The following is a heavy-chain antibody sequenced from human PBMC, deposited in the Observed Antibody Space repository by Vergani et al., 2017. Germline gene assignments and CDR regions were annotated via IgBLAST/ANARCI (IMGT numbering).Heavy chain of an antibody. D-gene: IGHD2-2*02. Sequence: QVQLQESGSGLVKPSETLSLTCTVSGAAIKDFYWSWFRQPPGKGLEWIGYVYYTGSTTYNPSLKSRVTISVDTSNNQFSLRMTSLTAADTAVYYCARWDCSSTSCYNNYFDYWGQGTLVTVSS. V-gene: IGHV4-59*01. CDR2: VYYTGST. CDR3: ARWDCSSTSCYNNYFDY. J-gene: IGHJ4*02. CDR1: GAAIKDFY.